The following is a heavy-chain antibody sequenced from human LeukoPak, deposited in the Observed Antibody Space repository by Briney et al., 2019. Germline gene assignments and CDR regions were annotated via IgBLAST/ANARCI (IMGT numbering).Heavy chain of an antibody. V-gene: IGHV3-48*03. J-gene: IGHJ4*02. CDR3: ARVSHSSSYYFDY. D-gene: IGHD6-6*01. Sequence: GGSLRLSCAASGFIFRDYEMNWVRQAPGKGLEWVSYISSSASTMHYADSVKGRFTISRDNARNSLSLQMNSLRVEDTAVYYCARVSHSSSYYFDYWGQGALVTVSS. CDR2: ISSSASTM. CDR1: GFIFRDYE.